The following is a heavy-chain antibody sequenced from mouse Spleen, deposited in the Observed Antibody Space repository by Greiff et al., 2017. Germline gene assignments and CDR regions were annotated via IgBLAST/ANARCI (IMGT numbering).Heavy chain of an antibody. J-gene: IGHJ2*01. CDR2: ISSGGSYT. V-gene: IGHV5-9-3*01. D-gene: IGHD2-4*01. CDR1: GFTFSSYA. Sequence: EVQRVESGGGLVKPGGSLKLSCAASGFTFSSYAMSWVRQTPEKRLEWVATISSGGSYTYYPDSVKGRFTISRDNAKNTLYLQMSSLRSEDTAMYYCARSPMITTGFDYWGQGTTLTVSS. CDR3: ARSPMITTGFDY.